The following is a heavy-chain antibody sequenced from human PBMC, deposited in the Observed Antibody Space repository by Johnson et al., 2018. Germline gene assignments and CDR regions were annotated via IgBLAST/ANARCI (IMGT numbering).Heavy chain of an antibody. CDR2: IWCDGSSK. D-gene: IGHD3-22*01. CDR1: GFTFSSYG. CDR3: ARDMYDNSAYYFDY. V-gene: IGHV3-33*01. J-gene: IGHJ4*02. Sequence: QVQLRESGGGVVQPGRSLRLSCAASGFTFSSYGMHWVRQAPGKGLEWVAVIWCDGSSKNYVDSVKGRFTISRDDSKNTLYLQMNSLRAEDTAVYYCARDMYDNSAYYFDYWGQGTLVTVSS.